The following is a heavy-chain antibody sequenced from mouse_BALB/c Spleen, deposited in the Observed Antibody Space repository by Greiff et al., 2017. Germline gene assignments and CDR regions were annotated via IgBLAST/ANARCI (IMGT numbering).Heavy chain of an antibody. CDR2: ISDGGSYT. V-gene: IGHV5-4*02. CDR3: ARDGSSSYYFDY. D-gene: IGHD1-1*01. Sequence: EVNVVESGGGLVKPGGSLKLSCAASGFTFSDYYMYWVRQTPEKRLEWVATISDGGSYTYYPDSVKGRFTISRDNAKNNLYLQMSSLKSEDTAMYYCARDGSSSYYFDYWGQGTTLTVSS. J-gene: IGHJ2*01. CDR1: GFTFSDYY.